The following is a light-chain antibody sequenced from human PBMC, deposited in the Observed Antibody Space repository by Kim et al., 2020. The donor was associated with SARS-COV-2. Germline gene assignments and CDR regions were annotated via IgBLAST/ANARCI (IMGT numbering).Light chain of an antibody. Sequence: SASVGDRVTITCRASPDIGYWLAWYQQKPGKAPILLIYGATTLQDGVPSRFSGSGFGTDFTLTISSLRSEDSATYFCQQAFSVPYTFGQGTKVEI. CDR1: PDIGYW. V-gene: IGKV1D-12*01. CDR2: GAT. J-gene: IGKJ2*01. CDR3: QQAFSVPYT.